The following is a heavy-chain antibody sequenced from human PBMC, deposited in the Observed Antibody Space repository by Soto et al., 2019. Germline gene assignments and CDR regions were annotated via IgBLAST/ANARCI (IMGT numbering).Heavy chain of an antibody. D-gene: IGHD3-22*01. V-gene: IGHV3-74*01. CDR3: DNSGLPFDP. CDR1: GFIFNTYW. J-gene: IGHJ5*02. Sequence: GGSLRLSCAASGFIFNTYWMHWVRQAPGKGLVWISRINSDGSIADYADSVRGRITISRDNTKNTVYLQMNSLRVEDTAVYYYDNSGLPFDPWGQGTLVTVSS. CDR2: INSDGSIA.